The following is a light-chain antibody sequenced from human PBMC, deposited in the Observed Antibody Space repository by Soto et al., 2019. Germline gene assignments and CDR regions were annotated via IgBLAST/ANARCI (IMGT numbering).Light chain of an antibody. Sequence: EIVLTQSPGTLSLSPGERATLSCRASQSVSSNYLAWYQQKPGQAPRLIIYGASSSATGIPDRFSGSGSGTDFTLTISRLEPEDFAVYYCKQYGSSPLTFGPGTKVDIK. J-gene: IGKJ3*01. CDR1: QSVSSNY. CDR2: GAS. V-gene: IGKV3-20*01. CDR3: KQYGSSPLT.